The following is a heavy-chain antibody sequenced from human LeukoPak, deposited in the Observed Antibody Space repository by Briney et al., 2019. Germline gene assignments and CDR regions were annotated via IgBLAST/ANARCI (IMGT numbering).Heavy chain of an antibody. J-gene: IGHJ4*02. CDR2: TYYRSKWRN. D-gene: IGHD4-17*01. Sequence: SQTLSLTCAISGDSVSSNSASWNWIRQSPSRGLEWLGRTYYRSKWRNDYAVSVKSRITINPDTSKNQFSLQLNSVTPEDTAVYYCARDRGDYRRKTTGLDYWGQGTLVTVSS. CDR3: ARDRGDYRRKTTGLDY. CDR1: GDSVSSNSAS. V-gene: IGHV6-1*01.